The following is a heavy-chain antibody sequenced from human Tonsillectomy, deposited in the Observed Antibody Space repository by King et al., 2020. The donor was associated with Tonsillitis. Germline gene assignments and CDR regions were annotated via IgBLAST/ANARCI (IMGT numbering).Heavy chain of an antibody. V-gene: IGHV5-51*03. CDR3: ARLPGGGVYYFDY. Sequence: VQLVESGAEVKKPGESLKISCKGSGYNFTNYWIGWVRQMPGKGLEWMGIIYPGDSDTSYSPSFQGQVTISADKSITTAYLQWSSLKASDTAMYYCARLPGGGVYYFDYWGQGTLVTVSS. D-gene: IGHD3-16*01. CDR1: GYNFTNYW. CDR2: IYPGDSDT. J-gene: IGHJ4*02.